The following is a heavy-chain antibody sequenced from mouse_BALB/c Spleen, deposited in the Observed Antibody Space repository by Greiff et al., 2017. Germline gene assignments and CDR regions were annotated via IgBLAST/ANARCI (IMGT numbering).Heavy chain of an antibody. J-gene: IGHJ3*01. Sequence: EVKLVESGGGLVKPGGSLKLSCAASGFTFSDYYMYWVRQTPEKRLEWVATISDGGSYTYYPDTVKGRFTISRDNAKNTLYLQMSSLKSEDTAMYYCARQEYDAWFAYWGQGTLVTVSA. V-gene: IGHV5-4*02. CDR1: GFTFSDYY. CDR3: ARQEYDAWFAY. CDR2: ISDGGSYT. D-gene: IGHD2-14*01.